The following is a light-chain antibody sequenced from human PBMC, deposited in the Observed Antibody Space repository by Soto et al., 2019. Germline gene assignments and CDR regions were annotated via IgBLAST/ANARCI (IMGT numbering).Light chain of an antibody. V-gene: IGKV3-11*01. Sequence: EIVLTQSPATLSLSPGERATLSCRASQSVSSYLAWYQQKPGQAPRLLIYDASNRATGIPARFSGSGSGTDFSLTISSLEPEDFAVYYCQQRNNWPRGTFGQGTRLEIK. CDR2: DAS. CDR3: QQRNNWPRGT. J-gene: IGKJ5*01. CDR1: QSVSSY.